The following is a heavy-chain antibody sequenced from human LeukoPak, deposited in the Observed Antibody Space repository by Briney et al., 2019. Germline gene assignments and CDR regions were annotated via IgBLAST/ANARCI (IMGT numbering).Heavy chain of an antibody. V-gene: IGHV3-23*01. J-gene: IGHJ4*02. CDR3: ANRDGYNFDFDY. CDR2: ISGSGGST. D-gene: IGHD5-24*01. CDR1: GFTFSSYA. Sequence: GGSLRLSCAASGFTFSSYAMSWVRQAPGKGLEWVSAISGSGGSTYYADSVKGRFTISRDNSKNTLYLQMNGLRAEDTAVYYCANRDGYNFDFDYWGQGTLVTVSS.